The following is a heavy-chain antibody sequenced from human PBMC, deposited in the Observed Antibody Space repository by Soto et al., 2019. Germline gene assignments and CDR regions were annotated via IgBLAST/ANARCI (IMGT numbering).Heavy chain of an antibody. J-gene: IGHJ6*02. V-gene: IGHV4-34*01. Sequence: SETLSPTCAVYGGSFSGYYWSWIRQPPGKGLEWIGEINHSGSTNYNPSLKSRVTISVDTSKNQFSLKLSSVTAADTAVYYCASPIAARPSYYYYGMDVWGQGTTVTVSS. D-gene: IGHD6-6*01. CDR1: GGSFSGYY. CDR3: ASPIAARPSYYYYGMDV. CDR2: INHSGST.